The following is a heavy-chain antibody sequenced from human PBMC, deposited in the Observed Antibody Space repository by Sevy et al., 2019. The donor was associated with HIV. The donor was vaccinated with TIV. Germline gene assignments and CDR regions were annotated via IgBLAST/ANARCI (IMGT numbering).Heavy chain of an antibody. D-gene: IGHD2-21*02. CDR3: TRGGNFGPLSYCGGDCYTFGY. Sequence: GGSLRLSCTASGFTFGDYAMSWFRQAPGKGLEWVGFIRSKAYGGTTEYAASVKGRFTISRDDSKSIAYLQMNSLKTEDTAVYYCTRGGNFGPLSYCGGDCYTFGYWGQGTLVTVSS. V-gene: IGHV3-49*03. CDR2: IRSKAYGGTT. CDR1: GFTFGDYA. J-gene: IGHJ4*02.